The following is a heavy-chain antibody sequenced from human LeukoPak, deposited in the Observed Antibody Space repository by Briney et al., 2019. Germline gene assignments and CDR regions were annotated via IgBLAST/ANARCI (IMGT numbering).Heavy chain of an antibody. CDR1: GFTFSSYA. D-gene: IGHD2-8*01. J-gene: IGHJ6*02. Sequence: GGSLRLSCAAPGFTFSSYAMSWVRQAPGKGLEWVSAISGCGGSTYYADSVKGRFTISRDNSKNTLYLQMNSLRAEDTAVYYCAKAVMTGPEPYYYYYGMDVWGQGTTVTVSS. CDR2: ISGCGGST. V-gene: IGHV3-23*01. CDR3: AKAVMTGPEPYYYYYGMDV.